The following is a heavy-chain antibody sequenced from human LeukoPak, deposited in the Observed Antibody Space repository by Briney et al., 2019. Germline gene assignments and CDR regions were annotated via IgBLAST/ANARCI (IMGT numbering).Heavy chain of an antibody. CDR3: ARDTMIVVPNDAFDI. CDR1: GYTFTSYG. D-gene: IGHD3-22*01. Sequence: GASVKVSCKASGYTFTSYGISWVRQAPGQGLEWMGWISAYNGNTNYAQKLQGRVTMTRDTSISTAYMELSRLRSDDTAVYYCARDTMIVVPNDAFDIWGQGTMVTVSS. CDR2: ISAYNGNT. V-gene: IGHV1-18*01. J-gene: IGHJ3*02.